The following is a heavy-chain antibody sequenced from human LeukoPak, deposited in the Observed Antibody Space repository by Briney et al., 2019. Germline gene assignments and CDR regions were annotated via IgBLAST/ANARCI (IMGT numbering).Heavy chain of an antibody. V-gene: IGHV3-21*01. Sequence: GGSLRLSCAASGFSFRDCTMNWVRQAPGKGLEWLASISSSSSYIYFANSVRGRFTISRDNAKNSLYLQMNSLRVEDTAVYYCARDGRCGGDCYASWGQGTLVTVSS. CDR2: ISSSSSYI. CDR1: GFSFRDCT. CDR3: ARDGRCGGDCYAS. D-gene: IGHD2-21*02. J-gene: IGHJ4*02.